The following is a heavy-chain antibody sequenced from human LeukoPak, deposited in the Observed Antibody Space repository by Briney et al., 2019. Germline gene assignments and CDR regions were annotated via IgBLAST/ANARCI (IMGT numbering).Heavy chain of an antibody. CDR2: IYYSGST. CDR3: ARGGCSSTSCPPPGFDY. Sequence: SETLSLTCTEPGGSLSSYYWSWIRQPPGEGLEWIGYIYYSGSTNYNHSLKSRVTISVDTSKNLFSLKLSTVTAADTAVYYCARGGCSSTSCPPPGFDYWGQGSLVTVSS. J-gene: IGHJ4*02. D-gene: IGHD2-2*01. V-gene: IGHV4-59*01. CDR1: GGSLSSYY.